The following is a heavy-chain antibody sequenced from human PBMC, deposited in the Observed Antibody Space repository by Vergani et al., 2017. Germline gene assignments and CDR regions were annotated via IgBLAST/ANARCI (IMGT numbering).Heavy chain of an antibody. Sequence: EVQLVESGGGLVKPGGSLRLSCVASGFTFSSYAMHWVRQAPGKGLEYVSAISSNGGSTYYANSVKGRFTISRDNSKNTLYLQMGSLRAEDTAVYYCAGRNLIGYSYGYDAFDIWGQGTMVTVSS. CDR2: ISSNGGST. V-gene: IGHV3-64*01. D-gene: IGHD5-18*01. CDR3: AGRNLIGYSYGYDAFDI. CDR1: GFTFSSYA. J-gene: IGHJ3*02.